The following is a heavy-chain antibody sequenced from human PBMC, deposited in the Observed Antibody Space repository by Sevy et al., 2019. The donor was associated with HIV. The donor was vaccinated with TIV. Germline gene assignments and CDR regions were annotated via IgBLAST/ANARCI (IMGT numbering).Heavy chain of an antibody. J-gene: IGHJ4*02. CDR2: IKEDGSGR. V-gene: IGHV3-7*01. CDR1: GFTFGGYW. Sequence: GGSLRLSCAASGFTFGGYWMTWVRQAPGKGLEWVANIKEDGSGRFYVDSVRGRFTVSRDNAKKTLYLKMNNLRGEDTALYYCARLYSSSSGRGLDNWGQGALVTVSS. D-gene: IGHD6-6*01. CDR3: ARLYSSSSGRGLDN.